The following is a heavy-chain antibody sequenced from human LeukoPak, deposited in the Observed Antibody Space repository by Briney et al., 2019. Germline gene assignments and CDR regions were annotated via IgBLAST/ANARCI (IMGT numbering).Heavy chain of an antibody. CDR2: IYYSGST. D-gene: IGHD3-22*01. Sequence: SETLSLTYTASGGSISSYYWSWIRQPPGKGLEWIGYIYYSGSTNYNPSLKSRVTISVDTSKNQFSLKLSSVTAADTAVYYCARQVYYYDSSGYYYVYYFDYWGQGTLVTVSS. J-gene: IGHJ4*02. V-gene: IGHV4-59*01. CDR1: GGSISSYY. CDR3: ARQVYYYDSSGYYYVYYFDY.